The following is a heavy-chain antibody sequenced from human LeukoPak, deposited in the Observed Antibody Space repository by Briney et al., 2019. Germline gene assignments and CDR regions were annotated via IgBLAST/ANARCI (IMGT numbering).Heavy chain of an antibody. CDR3: ARDLAMVRGVISKDPYYYGMDV. CDR2: IRSKANSYAT. Sequence: PGGSLRLSCAASGFTFSGSAMHWVRQASGKGLEWVGRIRSKANSYATAYAASVKGRFTISRDDSKNTAHLQMNSLRAEDTAVYYCARDLAMVRGVISKDPYYYGMDVWGQGTTVTVSS. V-gene: IGHV3-73*01. CDR1: GFTFSGSA. D-gene: IGHD3-10*01. J-gene: IGHJ6*02.